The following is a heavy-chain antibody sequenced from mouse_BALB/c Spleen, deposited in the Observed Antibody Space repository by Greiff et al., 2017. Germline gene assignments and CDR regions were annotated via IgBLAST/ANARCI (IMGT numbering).Heavy chain of an antibody. J-gene: IGHJ1*01. CDR2: ISTYSGNT. Sequence: QVPPSESGAGLVRPGVSVKNFRKGFGYTFPDFSMDWVKQSHAKSLEWIGVISTYSGNTNYNQKFKGKATMTVDKSSSTAYMELARLTSEDSAIYYCARYGNYWYFDVWGAGTTVTVSS. CDR1: GYTFPDFS. V-gene: IGHV1S137*01. D-gene: IGHD2-10*02. CDR3: ARYGNYWYFDV.